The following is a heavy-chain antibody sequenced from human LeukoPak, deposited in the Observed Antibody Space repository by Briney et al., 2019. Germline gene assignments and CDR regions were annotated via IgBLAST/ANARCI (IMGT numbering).Heavy chain of an antibody. CDR1: GFTFSSYS. V-gene: IGHV3-21*05. Sequence: GGSLRLSCAASGFTFSSYSMNWVRQAPGKWLEWVSYINSGSTYVYYADSVKGRFTISRDNAKNTLYLQMNSLTAEDTAVYYCASTAYYGDSPGGAFDIWGQGTMVTVSS. CDR2: INSGSTYV. CDR3: ASTAYYGDSPGGAFDI. D-gene: IGHD4-17*01. J-gene: IGHJ3*02.